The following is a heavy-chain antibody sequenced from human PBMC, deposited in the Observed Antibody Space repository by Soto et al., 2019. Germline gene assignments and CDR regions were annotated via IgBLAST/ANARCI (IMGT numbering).Heavy chain of an antibody. J-gene: IGHJ4*02. CDR2: ISAYNGNT. D-gene: IGHD2-2*02. CDR3: SRVFQRTSRYS. Sequence: QVQLVQSGAEVKKPGASVKVSCKASGYTFTSYGISWVRQAPGQGLEGMGWISAYNGNTNYAQKLQGRVTMTTDTYTSTAYMELGGLRSDDTAVYYCSRVFQRTSRYSWGQGTLVTVPS. V-gene: IGHV1-18*01. CDR1: GYTFTSYG.